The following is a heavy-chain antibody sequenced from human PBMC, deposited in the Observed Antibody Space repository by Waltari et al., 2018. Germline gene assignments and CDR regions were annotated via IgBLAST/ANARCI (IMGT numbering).Heavy chain of an antibody. V-gene: IGHV3-7*01. D-gene: IGHD6-13*01. J-gene: IGHJ3*02. CDR3: ARDCLGYIGAFDI. CDR2: IKQDGSDK. CDR1: GFTFNTYW. Sequence: EVQLVESGGGLVQPGGSLRISCEVSGFTFNTYWMSWVRQAPGKGLEFMANIKQDGSDKYYVDSVKGRFTISRDNAKNSLYLQMNSLRVEDTAVYYCARDCLGYIGAFDIWGQGTMVTVSS.